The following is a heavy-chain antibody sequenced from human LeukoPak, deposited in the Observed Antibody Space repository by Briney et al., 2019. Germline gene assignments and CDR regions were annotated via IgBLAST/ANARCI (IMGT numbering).Heavy chain of an antibody. CDR2: IIPIFGTA. V-gene: IGHV1-69*13. J-gene: IGHJ4*02. CDR3: ARVPYSSGWYAQLDY. Sequence: ASVKVSCKASGGTFSSYAISWVRQAPGQGLEWMGGIIPIFGTANYAQKFQGRVTITADESTSTAYMELSSLRSEDTAAYYCARVPYSSGWYAQLDYWGQGTLVTVSS. D-gene: IGHD6-19*01. CDR1: GGTFSSYA.